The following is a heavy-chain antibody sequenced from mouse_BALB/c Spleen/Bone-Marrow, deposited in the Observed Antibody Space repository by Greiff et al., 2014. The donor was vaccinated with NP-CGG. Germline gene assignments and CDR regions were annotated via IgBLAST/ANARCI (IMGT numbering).Heavy chain of an antibody. CDR1: GFTFSDYY. J-gene: IGHJ4*01. D-gene: IGHD2-3*01. CDR2: ISDGGSYT. V-gene: IGHV5-4*02. CDR3: ARDSIRWILSYAMDY. Sequence: EVLLVESGGGLVKPGGSLKLSCAASGFTFSDYYMYWVRQTPEKRLEWVATISDGGSYTYYPDSVKGRFTITRDNAKNNLYLQMSSLKTEDTAKYYCARDSIRWILSYAMDYWGQGTSVTVSS.